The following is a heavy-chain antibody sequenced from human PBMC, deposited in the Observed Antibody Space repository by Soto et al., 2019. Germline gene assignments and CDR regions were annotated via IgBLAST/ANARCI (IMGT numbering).Heavy chain of an antibody. J-gene: IGHJ4*02. CDR3: AKEYYYDSSGYYPFVD. D-gene: IGHD3-22*01. CDR1: LFTFSSYA. V-gene: IGHV3-23*01. Sequence: GGLLGLSCSSSLFTFSSYAMSWVRQAPRKGLEWVSAISGSGGSTYYADSVKGRFTISRDNSMNTLYLQMNSLRAEDTSVYYCAKEYYYDSSGYYPFVDWGQGTLVTVSS. CDR2: ISGSGGST.